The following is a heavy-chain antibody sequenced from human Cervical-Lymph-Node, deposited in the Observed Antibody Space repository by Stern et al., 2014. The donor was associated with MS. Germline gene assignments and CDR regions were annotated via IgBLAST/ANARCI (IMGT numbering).Heavy chain of an antibody. D-gene: IGHD5-18*01. Sequence: VQLVESGGGVVQPGRSLRLSCAASGFTFSSYAMHWVRQAPGKGLERVAVISYDGSNKYYADSVKGRFTISRDNSKNTLYLQTNSLRAEDTAVYYCARDRSLIWGTAMVTSLFDYWGQGTLVTVSS. J-gene: IGHJ4*02. CDR1: GFTFSSYA. CDR2: ISYDGSNK. CDR3: ARDRSLIWGTAMVTSLFDY. V-gene: IGHV3-30*01.